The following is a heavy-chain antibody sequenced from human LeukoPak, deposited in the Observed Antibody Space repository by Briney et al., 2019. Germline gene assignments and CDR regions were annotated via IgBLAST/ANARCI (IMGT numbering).Heavy chain of an antibody. J-gene: IGHJ4*02. CDR3: ARGQRRPRTNFDY. D-gene: IGHD1-7*01. V-gene: IGHV4-34*01. CDR1: GGSFSGYY. CDR2: INHSGST. Sequence: KASETLSLTCAVYGGSFSGYYWSWIRQPPGKGLEWIGEINHSGSTNYNPSLKSRVTISVDTSKNQFSLKLSSVTAADTAVYYCARGQRRPRTNFDYWGQGTLVTVSS.